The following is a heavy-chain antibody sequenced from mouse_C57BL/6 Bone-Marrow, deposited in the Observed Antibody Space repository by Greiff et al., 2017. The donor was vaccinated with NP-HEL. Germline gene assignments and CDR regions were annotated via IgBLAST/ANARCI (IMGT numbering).Heavy chain of an antibody. D-gene: IGHD4-1*01. Sequence: QVQLKESGAELVKPGASVKLSCKASGYTFTSYWMHWVKQRPGQGLEWIGMIHPNSGSTNYNEKFKSKATLTVDKSSSTAYMQLSSLTSEDSAVYYCARGDWEGPRFAYWGQGTLVTVSA. J-gene: IGHJ3*01. CDR2: IHPNSGST. CDR3: ARGDWEGPRFAY. V-gene: IGHV1-64*01. CDR1: GYTFTSYW.